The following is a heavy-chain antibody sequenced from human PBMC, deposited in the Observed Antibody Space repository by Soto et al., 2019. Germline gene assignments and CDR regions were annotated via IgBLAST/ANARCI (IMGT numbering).Heavy chain of an antibody. CDR1: GGSISSGGYY. Sequence: QVQLQESGPGLVKPSQTLSLTCTVSGGSISSGGYYWSWIRQHPGKSLEWIGYIYYSGSTYYNPTLMSRVTISVDASKNQFSLTLSSVTAADTAVYYCAGIYSGSPGGTLRYWGQGTLVTVSS. J-gene: IGHJ4*02. CDR2: IYYSGST. D-gene: IGHD1-26*01. V-gene: IGHV4-31*03. CDR3: AGIYSGSPGGTLRY.